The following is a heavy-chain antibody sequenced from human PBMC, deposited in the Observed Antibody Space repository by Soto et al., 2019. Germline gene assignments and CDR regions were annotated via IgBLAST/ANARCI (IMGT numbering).Heavy chain of an antibody. J-gene: IGHJ4*01. CDR1: GYTFTSYG. CDR2: ISANNGNT. Sequence: QVQLVQSGAEVKKPGASVKVSCKASGYTFTSYGINWVRQAPGQGLEWMGWISANNGNTHYAQKLQGRVTMPTDTSTSTAYMELRSLGSDDTAVYYCARVQSGVDFAYWGHGTLGTVSS. V-gene: IGHV1-18*01. CDR3: ARVQSGVDFAY. D-gene: IGHD5-12*01.